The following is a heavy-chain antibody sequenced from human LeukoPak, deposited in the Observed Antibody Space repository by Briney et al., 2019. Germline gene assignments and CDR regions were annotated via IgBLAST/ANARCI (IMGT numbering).Heavy chain of an antibody. CDR1: GYTFSSNY. CDR2: INPSGDST. J-gene: IGHJ6*03. V-gene: IGHV1-46*01. CDR3: ARDTAMETPHYYYYMDV. D-gene: IGHD5-18*01. Sequence: ASVKVSCKASGYTFSSNYLHWVRQAPGQGLEWMGLINPSGDSTSYAQKFQGRVTMTRDTSTTTVYMDLSNLRSEDTAVYYCARDTAMETPHYYYYMDVWGKGTTVTVSS.